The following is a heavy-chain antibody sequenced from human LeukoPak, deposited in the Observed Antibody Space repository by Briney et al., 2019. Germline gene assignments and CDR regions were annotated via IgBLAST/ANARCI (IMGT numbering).Heavy chain of an antibody. V-gene: IGHV1-46*01. CDR1: GYTFTSYY. D-gene: IGHD6-19*01. Sequence: ASVKVSCKASGYTFTSYYMHWVRQAPGQGLEWMGIINPSGGSTSYAQKFQGRVTMTRDTSTSTVYMELSSLRSEDTAVYYCARDSRTSYSSDEYYFDYWGQGTLVTVSS. J-gene: IGHJ4*02. CDR3: ARDSRTSYSSDEYYFDY. CDR2: INPSGGST.